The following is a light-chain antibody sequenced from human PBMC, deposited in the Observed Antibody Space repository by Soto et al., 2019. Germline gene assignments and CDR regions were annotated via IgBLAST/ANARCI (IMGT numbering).Light chain of an antibody. CDR1: SSEFGTYSV. CDR2: EGT. Sequence: QSALTQSASVSGSPGQSITISCTGTSSEFGTYSVVSWYQQHPGKAPKLLIYEGTKRPSGVSNRFSASESGNTASLTISGLQGEDEAVYYCHSYARSTLVFGGGTKLAVL. CDR3: HSYARSTLV. V-gene: IGLV2-23*01. J-gene: IGLJ3*02.